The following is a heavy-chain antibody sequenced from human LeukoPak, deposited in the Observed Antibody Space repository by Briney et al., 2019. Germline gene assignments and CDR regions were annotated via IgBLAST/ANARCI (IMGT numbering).Heavy chain of an antibody. CDR3: AKLFIDYYDSSGYYTREFIDY. CDR1: GFTFSSYG. Sequence: PGGSLRLSCAASGFTFSSYGMHWVRQAPGKGLEWVAVISYDGSNKYYADSVKGRFTISRDNSKNTLYLQMNSLRAEDTAVYYCAKLFIDYYDSSGYYTREFIDYWGQGTLVTVSS. D-gene: IGHD3-22*01. V-gene: IGHV3-30*18. CDR2: ISYDGSNK. J-gene: IGHJ4*02.